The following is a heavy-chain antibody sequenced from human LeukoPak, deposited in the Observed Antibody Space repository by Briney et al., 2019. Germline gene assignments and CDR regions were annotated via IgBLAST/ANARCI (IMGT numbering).Heavy chain of an antibody. Sequence: SQTLSLTCTVSGVSISSGGYYWSWIRQHPGKGLEWIGYIYYSGSTYYNPSLKSRVTISVDTSKNQFSLKLSSVTAADTAVYYCARDSADIAAAGIGYWGQGTLVTVSS. V-gene: IGHV4-31*03. J-gene: IGHJ4*02. CDR3: ARDSADIAAAGIGY. CDR1: GVSISSGGYY. D-gene: IGHD6-13*01. CDR2: IYYSGST.